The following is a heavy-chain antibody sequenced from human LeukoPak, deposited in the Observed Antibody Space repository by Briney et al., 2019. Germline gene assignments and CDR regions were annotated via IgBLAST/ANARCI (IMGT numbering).Heavy chain of an antibody. J-gene: IGHJ6*02. CDR1: GGSISSYY. Sequence: SKTLSLTCTVSGGSISSYYWSWIRQPPGKGLEWIGYIYYSGSTNYNPSLKSRVTISVDTSKNQFSLKLSSVTAADTAVYYCARDQRGMDVWGQGTTVTVSS. V-gene: IGHV4-59*01. CDR2: IYYSGST. CDR3: ARDQRGMDV. D-gene: IGHD6-25*01.